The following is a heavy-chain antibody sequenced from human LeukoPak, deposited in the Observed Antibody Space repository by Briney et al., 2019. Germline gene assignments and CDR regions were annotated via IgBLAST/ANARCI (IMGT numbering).Heavy chain of an antibody. CDR1: GFTVSGNY. CDR3: ARDRDSSGYSLD. CDR2: IYSGGST. V-gene: IGHV3-53*01. D-gene: IGHD3-22*01. Sequence: GGTLRLSCAASGFTVSGNYMSWVRQAPGKGLEWVSVIYSGGSTYYADSVKGRFTLSRDNSKNTLYLQMNSLRAEDTAVYYCARDRDSSGYSLDWGQGALVTVSS. J-gene: IGHJ4*02.